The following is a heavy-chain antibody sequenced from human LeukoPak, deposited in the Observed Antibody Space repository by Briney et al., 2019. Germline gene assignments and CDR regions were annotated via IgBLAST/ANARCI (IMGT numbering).Heavy chain of an antibody. D-gene: IGHD2/OR15-2a*01. J-gene: IGHJ4*02. CDR1: GFTFSTYA. CDR2: ISGSGSRT. V-gene: IGHV3-23*01. Sequence: GGSLRLSCTASGFTFSTYAMTWVRQAPGKGLEWVSAISGSGSRTYYADSVKGRFTISRDNSKNTLYLQMNSLRAEDTAVYYCAKANRLSNSKTYFDYWGQGTLVTVSS. CDR3: AKANRLSNSKTYFDY.